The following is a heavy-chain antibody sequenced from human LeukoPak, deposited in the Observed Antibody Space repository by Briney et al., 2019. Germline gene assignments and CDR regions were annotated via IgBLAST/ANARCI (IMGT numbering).Heavy chain of an antibody. CDR3: ARLSDFWSGYQATNWFDP. Sequence: GESLKISCKGSGYSFTSYWIGWVRQMPGKGLEWMGITYPGDSDTRYSPSFQGQVTISADKSISTAYLQWSSLKASDTAMYYCARLSDFWSGYQATNWFDPWGQGTLVTVSS. D-gene: IGHD3-3*01. CDR2: TYPGDSDT. J-gene: IGHJ5*02. CDR1: GYSFTSYW. V-gene: IGHV5-51*01.